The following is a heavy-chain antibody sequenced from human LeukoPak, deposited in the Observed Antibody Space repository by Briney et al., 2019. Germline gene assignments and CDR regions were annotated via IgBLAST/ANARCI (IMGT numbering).Heavy chain of an antibody. D-gene: IGHD3-10*01. CDR2: IRSKAYGGTT. V-gene: IGHV3-49*04. CDR3: TRGNYYGSGSYLRWFDP. CDR1: GFTFCDYA. J-gene: IGHJ5*02. Sequence: GGSLRLSCTASGFTFCDYAMSWVRQAPGKGLEWVGFIRSKAYGGTTEYAASVKGRFTISRDDSKSIAYLQMNSLKTEDTAVYYCTRGNYYGSGSYLRWFDPWGQGTLVTVSS.